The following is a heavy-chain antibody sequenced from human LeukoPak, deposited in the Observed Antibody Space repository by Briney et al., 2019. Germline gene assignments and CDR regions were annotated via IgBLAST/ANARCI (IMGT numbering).Heavy chain of an antibody. Sequence: SETLSLTCTVSGGSISTYYWSWIRQPPGKGLEWIGNIYYSRSTNYNPSLKSRATISVDTSKNQFSLKLRSVTAADTAVYYCARNPQYYHDSSGYDWYFDLWGRGILVTVSS. CDR1: GGSISTYY. CDR3: ARNPQYYHDSSGYDWYFDL. V-gene: IGHV4-59*08. D-gene: IGHD3-22*01. CDR2: IYYSRST. J-gene: IGHJ2*01.